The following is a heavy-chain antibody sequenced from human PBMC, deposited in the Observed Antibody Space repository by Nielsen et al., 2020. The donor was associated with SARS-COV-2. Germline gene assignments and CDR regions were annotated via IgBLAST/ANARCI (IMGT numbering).Heavy chain of an antibody. V-gene: IGHV3-11*01. D-gene: IGHD3-16*02. CDR3: ARDGGNYDYVWGSYRRHDAFDI. J-gene: IGHJ3*02. CDR2: ISSSGSTI. Sequence: LSLTCAASGFTFSDCYMSWIRQAPGKGLEWVSYISSSGSTIYYADSVKGRFTISRDNAKNSLYLQMNSLRAEDTAVYYCARDGGNYDYVWGSYRRHDAFDIWGQGTMVTVSS. CDR1: GFTFSDCY.